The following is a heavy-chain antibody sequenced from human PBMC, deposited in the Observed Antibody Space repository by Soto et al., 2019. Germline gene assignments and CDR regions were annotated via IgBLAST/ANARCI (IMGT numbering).Heavy chain of an antibody. J-gene: IGHJ4*02. Sequence: QVQLVESGGGVVQPGRSLRLSCAASGFTFSSYAMHWVRQAPGKGLEWVAVISYDGSNKYYADSVKGRFTISRDNSKNTLYLQMNSLRAEDTAVYYCARALNWGTFDYWGQGTLVTVSS. CDR1: GFTFSSYA. V-gene: IGHV3-30-3*01. CDR2: ISYDGSNK. CDR3: ARALNWGTFDY. D-gene: IGHD7-27*01.